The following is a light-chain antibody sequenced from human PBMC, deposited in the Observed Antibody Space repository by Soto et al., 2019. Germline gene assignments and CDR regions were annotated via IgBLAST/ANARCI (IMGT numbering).Light chain of an antibody. Sequence: QSVLTQPPSASGSPGQSVTTSCTGTKNDIGVYDFVSWYQHHPGKAPRLIIYEVVQRPSGVPDRFSGSKSGNTASLTVSGLQAADEGDYFCKSYAGSNTYVFGSGTKV. CDR3: KSYAGSNTYV. J-gene: IGLJ1*01. CDR1: KNDIGVYDF. CDR2: EVV. V-gene: IGLV2-8*01.